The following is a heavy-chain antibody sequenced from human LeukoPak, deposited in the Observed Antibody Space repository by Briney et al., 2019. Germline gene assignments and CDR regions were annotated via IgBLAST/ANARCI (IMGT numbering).Heavy chain of an antibody. Sequence: PSETLSLTCTVSGGSISSGTYYWSCIRQPPGKGLEWIGYIYYTGSTDYNPSLKSRVSMSLDTSSNQFSLKLNSVTPADTAVYYCVRGRDGYSDWGQGALVTVSS. D-gene: IGHD5-24*01. CDR3: VRGRDGYSD. V-gene: IGHV4-61*01. CDR1: GGSISSGTYY. J-gene: IGHJ4*02. CDR2: IYYTGST.